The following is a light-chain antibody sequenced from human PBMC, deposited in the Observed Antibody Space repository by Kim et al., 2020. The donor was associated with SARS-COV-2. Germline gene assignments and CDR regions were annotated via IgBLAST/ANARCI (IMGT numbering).Light chain of an antibody. V-gene: IGKV3-20*01. CDR3: QQYGSSPPRT. J-gene: IGKJ1*01. CDR2: GAS. CDR1: QSTSSSY. Sequence: PGGRATRPGRDRQSTSSSYLAWYQQKPGQSPRLLIYGASSRATGIPDRFSGSGSGTDFTLTISRLEPEDFAVYYCQQYGSSPPRTFGQGTKVDIK.